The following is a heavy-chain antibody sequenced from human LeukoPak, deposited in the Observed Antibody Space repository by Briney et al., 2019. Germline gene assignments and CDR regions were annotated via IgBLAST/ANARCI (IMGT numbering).Heavy chain of an antibody. D-gene: IGHD6-13*01. CDR3: ARAPMGAAALY. CDR2: IIPIFGTA. CDR1: GGTFSSYA. Sequence: VASVKVSCKASGGTFSSYAISWVRQAPGQGLEWMGGIIPIFGTANYAQKFQGRVTITTDESTSTAYMELSSLRSDDTAFYYCARAPMGAAALYWGQGTLVTVSS. J-gene: IGHJ4*02. V-gene: IGHV1-69*05.